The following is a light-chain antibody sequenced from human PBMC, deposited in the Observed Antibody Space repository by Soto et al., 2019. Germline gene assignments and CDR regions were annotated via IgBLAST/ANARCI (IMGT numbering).Light chain of an antibody. J-gene: IGKJ1*01. Sequence: DIQMTQSPSSLSASVGDRVTVSCRTSQKISSYVNWYQQKPGKAPRLLIYAASSLQSGVPPRFSGSGSGTDFTLTISSLQPEDFATYYCLQDYNYPWTFGQGTKVDIK. CDR1: QKISSY. CDR3: LQDYNYPWT. CDR2: AAS. V-gene: IGKV1-39*01.